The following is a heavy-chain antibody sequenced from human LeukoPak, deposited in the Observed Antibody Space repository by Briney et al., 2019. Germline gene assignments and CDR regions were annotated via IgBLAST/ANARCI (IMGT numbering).Heavy chain of an antibody. CDR2: ISGSGGST. V-gene: IGHV3-23*01. CDR3: AKDAGIMARGARLWFDP. D-gene: IGHD3-10*01. J-gene: IGHJ5*02. CDR1: GFTFSSYA. Sequence: GGSLRLSCAASGFTFSSYAMSWVRQAPGKGLEWVSAISGSGGSTYYADSVKGRFTISRDNSKNTLYLQMNSLRAEDTAVYYCAKDAGIMARGARLWFDPWGQGTLVTVSS.